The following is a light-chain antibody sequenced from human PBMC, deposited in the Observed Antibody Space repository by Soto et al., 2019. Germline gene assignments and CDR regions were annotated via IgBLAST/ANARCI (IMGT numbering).Light chain of an antibody. V-gene: IGKV1-8*01. CDR1: QGISSY. Sequence: AIRMTPSPSSFSASTGDRVTISCRASQGISSYLAWYQQKPGKAPKLLIYAASTLQSGVPSRFSGSGSGTDFTLTISCLQSEDFATYYCQQYYSYPRGFTFGPGTKVDI. J-gene: IGKJ3*01. CDR2: AAS. CDR3: QQYYSYPRGFT.